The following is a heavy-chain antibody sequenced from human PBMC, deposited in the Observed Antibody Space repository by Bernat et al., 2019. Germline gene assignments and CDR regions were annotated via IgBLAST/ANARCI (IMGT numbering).Heavy chain of an antibody. CDR1: GGSISSYY. Sequence: QVQLQESGPGLVKPSETLSLTCTVSGGSISSYYWSWIRQPPGKGLEWIGYIYYSGSTNYNPSLKSRVTISVDTSKNQFSLKLSSVTAADTAMYYCARHPHWFDPWGQGTLVTVSS. V-gene: IGHV4-59*08. J-gene: IGHJ5*02. CDR2: IYYSGST. CDR3: ARHPHWFDP.